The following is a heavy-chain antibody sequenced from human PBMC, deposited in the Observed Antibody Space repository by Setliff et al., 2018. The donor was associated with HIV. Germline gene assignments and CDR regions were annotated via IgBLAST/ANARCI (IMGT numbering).Heavy chain of an antibody. CDR2: INHSGST. V-gene: IGHV4-34*01. Sequence: SETLSLTCAVYGASFSGHYWNWIRQPPGKGLEWIGEINHSGSTNYNPSLKSRVTISVDTSKNHFSLRLSSVTAADTAMYYCARAIFGIVYYYMDVWGKGTTVTVSS. CDR1: GASFSGHY. J-gene: IGHJ6*03. D-gene: IGHD3-3*01. CDR3: ARAIFGIVYYYMDV.